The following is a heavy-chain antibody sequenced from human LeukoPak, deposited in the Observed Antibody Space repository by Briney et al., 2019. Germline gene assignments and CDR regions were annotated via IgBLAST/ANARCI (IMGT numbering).Heavy chain of an antibody. D-gene: IGHD2/OR15-2a*01. J-gene: IGHJ6*02. Sequence: PSETLSLTCTVSGGPISSYYWSWIRQPPGKGLEWIGYIYYSGSTNYNPSLKSRVTISVDSSKNQFSLKLSSVTAADTAVYYCAREGYFYGMDVWGQGTTVTVSS. CDR1: GGPISSYY. CDR2: IYYSGST. CDR3: AREGYFYGMDV. V-gene: IGHV4-59*12.